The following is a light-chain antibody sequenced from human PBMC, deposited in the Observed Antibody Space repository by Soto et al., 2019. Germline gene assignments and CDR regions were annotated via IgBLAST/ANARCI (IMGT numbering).Light chain of an antibody. Sequence: QSVLTQPPSVSAAPGQKVTISCSGSSSNIGNYYVCWYQHLPGTAPKFLIYENDKRPSGIPDRFSGSKSGTSATLDITGLRTGDEADYYCAAWDGNLRAVVFGGWTKVTVL. CDR1: SSNIGNYY. CDR2: END. CDR3: AAWDGNLRAVV. J-gene: IGLJ2*01. V-gene: IGLV1-51*02.